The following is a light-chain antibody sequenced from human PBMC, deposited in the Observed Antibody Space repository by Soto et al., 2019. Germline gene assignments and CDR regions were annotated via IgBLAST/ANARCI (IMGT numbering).Light chain of an antibody. Sequence: DIQMTQSPSSLSASVGDRVTITCRASQSIYSSLNWYHQKAGKAPKLLIYAASNLQSGVPSRFSGSGSGTDFTLSISSLQPEDFATYYCQQSYGAPYTFGQGTKLEI. V-gene: IGKV1-39*01. CDR1: QSIYSS. J-gene: IGKJ2*01. CDR3: QQSYGAPYT. CDR2: AAS.